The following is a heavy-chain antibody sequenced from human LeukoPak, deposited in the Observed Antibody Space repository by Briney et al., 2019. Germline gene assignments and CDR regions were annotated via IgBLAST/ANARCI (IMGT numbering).Heavy chain of an antibody. D-gene: IGHD4-17*01. CDR2: IFHSGSP. CDR3: ARGPVHEGLPDY. V-gene: IGHV4-4*02. J-gene: IGHJ4*02. Sequence: IPSGTLSLTCAVSGGSISSNIWWTWARQPPGKGLEWIGEIFHSGSPNYTPSLKSRVTISVDKSKNQFSLKLSSVTAADTAVYYCARGPVHEGLPDYWSEGTLVTVSS. CDR1: GGSISSNIW.